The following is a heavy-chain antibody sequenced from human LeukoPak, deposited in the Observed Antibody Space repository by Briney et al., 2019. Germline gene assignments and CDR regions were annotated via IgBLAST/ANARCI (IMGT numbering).Heavy chain of an antibody. D-gene: IGHD6-19*01. Sequence: GGSLRLSCAASGFTFSSYSMHWVRQAPGKGLEWVAVIWYDGSNKYYADSVKGRFTISRDNSKNTLYLQMNSLRAEDTAVYYCARELTGIAVAGPFYYWGQGTLVTVSS. CDR2: IWYDGSNK. V-gene: IGHV3-33*01. CDR3: ARELTGIAVAGPFYY. J-gene: IGHJ4*02. CDR1: GFTFSSYS.